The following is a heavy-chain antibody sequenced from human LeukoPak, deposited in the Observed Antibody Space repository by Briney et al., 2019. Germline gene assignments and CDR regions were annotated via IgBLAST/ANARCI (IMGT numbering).Heavy chain of an antibody. CDR3: ARDREYCSSTSCYNWFDP. Sequence: KPGGSLRLSCAASGFTFSSYSMNWVRQAPGKGLEWVSSISSSSSYIYYADPVKGRFTISRDNAKNSLYLQMNSLRAEDTAVYYCARDREYCSSTSCYNWFDPWGQGTLVTVSS. D-gene: IGHD2-2*01. V-gene: IGHV3-21*01. CDR1: GFTFSSYS. CDR2: ISSSSSYI. J-gene: IGHJ5*02.